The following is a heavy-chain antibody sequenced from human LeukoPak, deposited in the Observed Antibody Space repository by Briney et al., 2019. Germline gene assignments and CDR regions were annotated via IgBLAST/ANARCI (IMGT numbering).Heavy chain of an antibody. CDR1: GYTFTSYG. CDR2: ISAYNGNT. V-gene: IGHV1-18*01. J-gene: IGHJ4*02. CDR3: ARDLSPYYYGSGSYGY. Sequence: GASVKVSCKASGYTFTSYGISWVRQAPGQGLEWMGWISAYNGNTNYAQKLQGRVTMTTDTSTSTAYMELRSLRSDDTAVYYCARDLSPYYYGSGSYGYWGQGTLVTVSS. D-gene: IGHD3-10*01.